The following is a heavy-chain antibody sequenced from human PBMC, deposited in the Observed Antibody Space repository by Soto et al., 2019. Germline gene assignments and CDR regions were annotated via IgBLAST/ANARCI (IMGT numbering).Heavy chain of an antibody. CDR1: GFRFSDYY. J-gene: IGHJ4*02. Sequence: GVSLRLSYAASGFRFSDYYMDRVRQLPGMGLEWVGRTRNKANSYAAEYAPSVRGRLTISRHDSGDSMFLQLNSLKTEDTAVYYCARDTGWSYDFWGQ. CDR2: TRNKANSYAA. V-gene: IGHV3-72*01. D-gene: IGHD1-26*01. CDR3: ARDTGWSYDF.